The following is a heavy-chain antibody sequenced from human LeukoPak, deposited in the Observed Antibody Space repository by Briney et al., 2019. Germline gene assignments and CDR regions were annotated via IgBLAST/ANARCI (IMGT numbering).Heavy chain of an antibody. Sequence: GGSLRLSCAASGFTFSTYWMHWVRQAPGTGLVWVSRIESDGSNSNYADCVKGRFTISRDNAKNTLYLQMNSLRAEDAAVYHCVRVGGRSSIGGDCWGQGTLVTVSS. J-gene: IGHJ4*02. D-gene: IGHD3-10*01. CDR2: IESDGSNS. V-gene: IGHV3-74*01. CDR1: GFTFSTYW. CDR3: VRVGGRSSIGGDC.